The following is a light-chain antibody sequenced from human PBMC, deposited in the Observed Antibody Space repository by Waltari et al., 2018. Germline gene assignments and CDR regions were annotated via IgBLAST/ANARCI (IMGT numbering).Light chain of an antibody. Sequence: SVLPQPPSSSGTPGQTVRTSSSGAIANFALTTVYWYQQPPGLTPKLLINGNKLRPPGVPVCIPCSNSGTSASLAITGLQSEDEADDYCAACAYSLYGLVFGGGTKLTVL. CDR3: AACAYSLYGLV. CDR2: GNK. V-gene: IGLV1-44*01. J-gene: IGLJ2*01. CDR1: IANFALTT.